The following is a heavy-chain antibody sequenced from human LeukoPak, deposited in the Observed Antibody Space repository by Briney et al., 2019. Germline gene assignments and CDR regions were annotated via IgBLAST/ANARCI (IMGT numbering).Heavy chain of an antibody. D-gene: IGHD5-12*01. V-gene: IGHV3-21*01. J-gene: IGHJ4*02. CDR1: GFTFSSYS. Sequence: GGSLRLSCAASGFTFSSYSMNWVRQAPGKGLEWVSSISSSSSYIYYADSVKGRFTISRDNARNSLYLQMNSLRAEDTAVYYCARDRYSGYGAFDYWGQGTLVTVSS. CDR3: ARDRYSGYGAFDY. CDR2: ISSSSSYI.